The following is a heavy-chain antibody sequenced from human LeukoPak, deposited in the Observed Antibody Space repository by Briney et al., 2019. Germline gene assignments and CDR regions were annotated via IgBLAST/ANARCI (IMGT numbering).Heavy chain of an antibody. CDR3: ARDHVVASGAVAY. D-gene: IGHD2-15*01. V-gene: IGHV3-30*14. CDR1: GFTFISYA. CDR2: ISFHGTDS. J-gene: IGHJ4*02. Sequence: GTSLRLSCAASGFTFISYAIHWVRQAPGKGLEWVAVISFHGTDSFYADSVKGRFTISRDNSKNTLHLQMDSLTIEDSALYYCARDHVVASGAVAYRGQGTLVTVSS.